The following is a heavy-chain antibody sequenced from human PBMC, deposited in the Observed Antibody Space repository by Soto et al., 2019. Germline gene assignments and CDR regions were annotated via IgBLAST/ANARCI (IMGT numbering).Heavy chain of an antibody. Sequence: SETLSLTCSVSGGSISSGGYYWSWIRQHPGKGLEWIGYIYYSGSTYYNPSLKSRVTISVDTSKNQFSLKLSSVTAADTAVYYCARGRDYYDSSGSLGWFDPWGQGTLVTVSS. J-gene: IGHJ5*02. CDR2: IYYSGST. V-gene: IGHV4-31*03. D-gene: IGHD3-22*01. CDR1: GGSISSGGYY. CDR3: ARGRDYYDSSGSLGWFDP.